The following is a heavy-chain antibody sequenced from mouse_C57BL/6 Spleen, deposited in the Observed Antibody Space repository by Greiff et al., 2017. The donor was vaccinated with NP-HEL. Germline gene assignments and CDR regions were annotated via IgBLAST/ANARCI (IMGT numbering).Heavy chain of an antibody. D-gene: IGHD1-1*01. J-gene: IGHJ2*01. V-gene: IGHV1-15*01. CDR3: TRIPFYDYGSSYDGG. CDR2: IDPETGGT. CDR1: GYTFTDYE. Sequence: QVQLQQSGAELVRPGASVTLSCKASGYTFTDYEMHWVKQTPVHGLEWIGAIDPETGGTAYNQKFKGKAILTADKSSSTAYMELRSLTSEDSAVYYCTRIPFYDYGSSYDGGWGQGTTLTVSS.